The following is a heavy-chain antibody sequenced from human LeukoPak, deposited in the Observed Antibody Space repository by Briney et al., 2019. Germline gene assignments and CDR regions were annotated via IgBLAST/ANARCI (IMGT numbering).Heavy chain of an antibody. J-gene: IGHJ4*02. V-gene: IGHV3-11*01. CDR2: ISSSGDTI. CDR3: ARQGSEIDY. Sequence: PGGSLRLSCAASGFTLSHYYMTWIRQAPGKGLEWLSCISSSGDTIYDADSVKGRFTVSRDNAENSLYLQMNSLRAEDTAMYYCARQGSEIDYWGQGTLVTVSS. CDR1: GFTLSHYY.